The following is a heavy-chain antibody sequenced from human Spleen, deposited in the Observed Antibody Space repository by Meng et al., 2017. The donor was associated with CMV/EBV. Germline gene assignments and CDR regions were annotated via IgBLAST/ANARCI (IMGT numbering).Heavy chain of an antibody. V-gene: IGHV4-61*01. J-gene: IGHJ6*02. Sequence: SETLSLTCNVSGGSVRTGSHCWSWIRQPPGKRLEWIGYVYYSGSTNYNPSLRSRVTVSLDTSKNQFSLKLTSVIAADTAMYYCARAYYDSTGSYYGLDVWGLGTTVTVSS. CDR3: ARAYYDSTGSYYGLDV. CDR1: GGSVRTGSHC. D-gene: IGHD3-22*01. CDR2: VYYSGST.